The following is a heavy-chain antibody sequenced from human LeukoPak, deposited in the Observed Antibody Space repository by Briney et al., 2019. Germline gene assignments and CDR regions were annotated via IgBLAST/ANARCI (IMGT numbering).Heavy chain of an antibody. CDR3: ARTLLDSGAGSFFDW. J-gene: IGHJ4*02. Sequence: SVKVSCKASGGTFASSGIGWVRLAPGQGLVWMGGTIPIYGTTFIAQKFQGRVTLTTDESTSTAYMEVNSLRSEDAAVYYCARTLLDSGAGSFFDWWGQGTLVTVSS. D-gene: IGHD3-10*01. CDR1: GGTFASSG. V-gene: IGHV1-69*05. CDR2: TIPIYGTT.